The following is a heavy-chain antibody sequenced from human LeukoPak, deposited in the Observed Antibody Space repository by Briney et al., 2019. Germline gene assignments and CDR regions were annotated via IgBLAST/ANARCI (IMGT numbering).Heavy chain of an antibody. CDR1: GYTFTSYY. V-gene: IGHV1-46*01. CDR3: ARDGVDIVATTSPYGNWFDP. Sequence: ASVKVSCKASGYTFTSYYMHWVRQAPGRGLEWMGIINPSGGSTSYAQKFQGRVTMTRDTSTSTVYMELSSLRSEDTAVYYCARDGVDIVATTSPYGNWFDPWGQGTLVTVSS. D-gene: IGHD5-12*01. J-gene: IGHJ5*02. CDR2: INPSGGST.